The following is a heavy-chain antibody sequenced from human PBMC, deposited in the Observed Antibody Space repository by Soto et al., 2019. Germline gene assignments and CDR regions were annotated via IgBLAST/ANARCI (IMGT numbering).Heavy chain of an antibody. J-gene: IGHJ3*02. Sequence: ASVKVSCKASGYTFTSYYMHWVRQPPGQGLEWMGIINPSGGSTSYAQKFQGRVTMTRDTSTSTVYMELSSLRSEDTAVYYCARDNLADDAFDIWGQGTMVTVSS. CDR3: ARDNLADDAFDI. D-gene: IGHD1-20*01. CDR1: GYTFTSYY. V-gene: IGHV1-46*01. CDR2: INPSGGST.